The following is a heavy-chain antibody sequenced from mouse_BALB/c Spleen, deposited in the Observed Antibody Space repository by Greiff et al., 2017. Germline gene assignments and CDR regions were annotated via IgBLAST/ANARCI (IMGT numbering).Heavy chain of an antibody. CDR3: ARGAFTTLDD. CDR2: INPSNGRT. CDR1: GYTFTSYW. V-gene: IGHV1S81*02. Sequence: QVQLQQPGAELVKPGASVKLSCKASGYTFTSYWMHWVKQRPGQGLEWIGEINPSNGRTNYNEKFKSKATLTVDKSSSTAYMQLSSLTSEDSAVYYGARGAFTTLDDGGQGTTRTVAA. D-gene: IGHD1-1*01. J-gene: IGHJ2*01.